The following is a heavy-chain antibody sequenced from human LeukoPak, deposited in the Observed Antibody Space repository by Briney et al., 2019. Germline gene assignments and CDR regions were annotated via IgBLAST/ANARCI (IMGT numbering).Heavy chain of an antibody. D-gene: IGHD3-16*01. CDR3: ARQPIYEAYFDF. CDR1: GFPFDRYW. CDR2: IKHDGSEK. J-gene: IGHJ4*02. Sequence: GGSLRLSCVASGFPFDRYWLSWVRQAPGKGLEWVANIKHDGSEKNFVDSVKGRFTISRDNAENSLFLQMNSLRADDTAVYFCARQPIYEAYFDFWGQGTLVTVSS. V-gene: IGHV3-7*01.